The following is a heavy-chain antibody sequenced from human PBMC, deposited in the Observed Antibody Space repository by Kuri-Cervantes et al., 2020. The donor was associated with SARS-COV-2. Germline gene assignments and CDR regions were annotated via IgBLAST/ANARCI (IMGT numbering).Heavy chain of an antibody. CDR1: GFTFSSYS. V-gene: IGHV3-48*02. CDR2: ISSSSSTI. CDR3: ARDANYGSRLPRKFDY. D-gene: IGHD5-12*01. Sequence: GGSLRLSCAASGFTFSSYSMNWVRQAPGKGLEWVSYISSSSSTIYYADSVKGRFTISRENAKNSLYLQMNSLRDEDTAVYYCARDANYGSRLPRKFDYWVQGTLVTVSS. J-gene: IGHJ4*02.